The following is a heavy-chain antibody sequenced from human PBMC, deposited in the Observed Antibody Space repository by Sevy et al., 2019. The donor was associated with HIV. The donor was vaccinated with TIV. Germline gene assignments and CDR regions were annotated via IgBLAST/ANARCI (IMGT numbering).Heavy chain of an antibody. CDR2: IYYSGST. CDR3: ARNLTVAVLHYFDY. J-gene: IGHJ4*02. D-gene: IGHD4-17*01. V-gene: IGHV4-30-4*01. CDR1: GGSISSGDYY. Sequence: SETLSLTCTVSGGSISSGDYYWSWIRQPPGKGLEWIGYIYYSGSTYYNPSLKSRVTISVDTSKNQFYLKLSSVTAADTAVYYCARNLTVAVLHYFDYWGQGTLVTVSS.